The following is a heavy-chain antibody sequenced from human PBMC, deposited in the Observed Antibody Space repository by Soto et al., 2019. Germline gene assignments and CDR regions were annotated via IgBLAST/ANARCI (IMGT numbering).Heavy chain of an antibody. CDR3: ARLAATYPKDFDY. CDR2: ISYDGSNK. CDR1: GFTFSSYA. J-gene: IGHJ4*02. V-gene: IGHV3-30-3*01. Sequence: SLRLSCAASGFTFSSYAMHWVRQAPGKGLEWVAVISYDGSNKYYADSVKGRFTISRDNSKNTLYLQMNSLRAEDTAVYYCARLAATYPKDFDYWGQGTLVTVSS. D-gene: IGHD6-13*01.